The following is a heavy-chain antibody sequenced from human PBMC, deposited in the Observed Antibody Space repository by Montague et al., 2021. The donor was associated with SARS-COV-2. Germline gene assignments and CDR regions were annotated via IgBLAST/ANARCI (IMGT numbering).Heavy chain of an antibody. Sequence: SLRLSCAASGFTFSSYEMNWVRQAPGKRLEWVSYISSSGSTIYYADSVKGRFTISRDNAKNSLYLQMNSLRAEDTAVYYCARGGTYYNFWSGFYNYHYAMDVWGQGTTATVSS. CDR1: GFTFSSYE. CDR2: ISSSGSTI. V-gene: IGHV3-48*03. D-gene: IGHD3-3*01. CDR3: ARGGTYYNFWSGFYNYHYAMDV. J-gene: IGHJ6*02.